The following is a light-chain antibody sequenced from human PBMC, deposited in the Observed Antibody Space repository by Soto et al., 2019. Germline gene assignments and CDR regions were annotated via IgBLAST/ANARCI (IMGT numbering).Light chain of an antibody. CDR3: SSYRTSNTRQIV. J-gene: IGLJ1*01. CDR1: SSDVGGYNY. CDR2: DVS. V-gene: IGLV2-14*03. Sequence: QSVLTQPASVSGCPGQSITISCTGTSSDVGGYNYVSWYQHHPGKAPKLMIYDVSNRPSGVSNRFSGSKSGNTASLSISGLQPEDEADYYCSSYRTSNTRQIVCGTGTKLTVL.